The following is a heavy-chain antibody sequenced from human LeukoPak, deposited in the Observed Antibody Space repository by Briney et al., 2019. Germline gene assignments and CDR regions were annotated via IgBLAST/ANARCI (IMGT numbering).Heavy chain of an antibody. CDR1: GGTFSSYA. Sequence: SVKVSCKASGGTFSSYAISWVRQAPGQGLEWMGGIIPILGTANYAQKFQGRVMITADESTSTAYMELSSLRSEDTAVYYCARVRIAAAGGMDVWGQGTTVTVSS. CDR2: IIPILGTA. J-gene: IGHJ6*02. D-gene: IGHD6-13*01. CDR3: ARVRIAAAGGMDV. V-gene: IGHV1-69*01.